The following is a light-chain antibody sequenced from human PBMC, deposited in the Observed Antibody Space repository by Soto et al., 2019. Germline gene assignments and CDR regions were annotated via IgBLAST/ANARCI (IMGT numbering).Light chain of an antibody. Sequence: DIVLTQSPGTLSLSPGERATLSCRASQSVGSNYLAWYQQKPGQAPRLLIYAAFSRATGIPDRFSGSGSGKDFTLTITRLEPEDFAVYYCQHYGTTVYTFGQGTKLEIK. CDR1: QSVGSNY. CDR2: AAF. CDR3: QHYGTTVYT. J-gene: IGKJ2*01. V-gene: IGKV3-20*01.